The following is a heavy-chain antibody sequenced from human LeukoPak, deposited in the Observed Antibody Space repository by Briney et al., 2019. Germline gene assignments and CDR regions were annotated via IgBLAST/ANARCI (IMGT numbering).Heavy chain of an antibody. CDR1: GGSISSSSYY. CDR3: ARNNTLMMYPRGGEDKGFDY. D-gene: IGHD2-8*01. V-gene: IGHV4-39*01. J-gene: IGHJ4*02. Sequence: PSETLSLTCTVSGGSISSSSYYWAWIRQPPGKGLEWIGSIYYGGSTHYNPSLKSRVTISVDTSKNEFSLKLTSVTAADTAVYYCARNNTLMMYPRGGEDKGFDYWGQGTLVTVSS. CDR2: IYYGGST.